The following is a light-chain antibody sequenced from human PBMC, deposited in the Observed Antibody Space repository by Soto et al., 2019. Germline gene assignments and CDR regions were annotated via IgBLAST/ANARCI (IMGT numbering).Light chain of an antibody. V-gene: IGKV3-11*01. Sequence: EIVLTQSLATLSLSPGERATLSCRASQSVSSYLAWYQQKPGQAPRLLIYDASNRATGIPARFSGSGSGTDFTLTISSLEPEDFAVYYCQQRSNCSITFGQGTRLEIK. CDR3: QQRSNCSIT. CDR1: QSVSSY. J-gene: IGKJ5*01. CDR2: DAS.